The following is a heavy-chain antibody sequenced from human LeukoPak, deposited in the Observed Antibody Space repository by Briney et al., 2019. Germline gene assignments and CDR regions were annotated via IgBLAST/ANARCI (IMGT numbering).Heavy chain of an antibody. V-gene: IGHV3-11*01. Sequence: GGSLRLSCAASGFTFSDYYMSWIRQAPGKGLEWVSYISSSGSTIYYADSVKGRFTISRDNAKNSLYLQMNSQRAEDTAVYYCARVGACSSSWYPYCYYGMDVWGQGTTVTVSS. CDR1: GFTFSDYY. CDR2: ISSSGSTI. CDR3: ARVGACSSSWYPYCYYGMDV. D-gene: IGHD6-13*01. J-gene: IGHJ6*02.